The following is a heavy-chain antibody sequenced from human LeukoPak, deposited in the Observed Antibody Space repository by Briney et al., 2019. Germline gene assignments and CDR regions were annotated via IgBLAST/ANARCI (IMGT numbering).Heavy chain of an antibody. Sequence: SETLSLTCTVSGGSISTYYWTWIRQPPGKGLEWIGYIYYSGNTNYSPSLKSRVTISLDTSKNQFSLKLTSVTAADTAVYYCAGDYGDLLTGIRFDTWGQGTLVTVSS. V-gene: IGHV4-59*08. CDR2: IYYSGNT. D-gene: IGHD4-17*01. CDR3: AGDYGDLLTGIRFDT. CDR1: GGSISTYY. J-gene: IGHJ5*02.